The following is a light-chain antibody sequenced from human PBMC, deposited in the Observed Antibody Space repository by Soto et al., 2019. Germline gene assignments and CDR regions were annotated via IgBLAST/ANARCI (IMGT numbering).Light chain of an antibody. Sequence: EMVLTQSPGTLSLSPGERATLSCRASQIVSSSYLAWFQQKPGQAPRLLIYAASTRATGIPARFSGSGSGTEFTLTISSLQSEDFAVYYCQQYYRWPQTFGQGTKVDI. J-gene: IGKJ1*01. CDR2: AAS. V-gene: IGKV3-15*01. CDR1: QIVSSSY. CDR3: QQYYRWPQT.